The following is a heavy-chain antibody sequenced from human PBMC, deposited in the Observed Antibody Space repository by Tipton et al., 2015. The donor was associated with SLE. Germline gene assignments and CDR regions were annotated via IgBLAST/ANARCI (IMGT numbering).Heavy chain of an antibody. D-gene: IGHD6-13*01. Sequence: TLSLTCTVSGGSISNYYWSWIRQPPGKGLEWIGYISYGGSTNYNPSLKSRVTISVDKSKNQFSLKLTSVTAADTAVYYCARAVAGTYWYFDLWGRGTLVTVSS. CDR3: ARAVAGTYWYFDL. CDR2: ISYGGST. J-gene: IGHJ2*01. CDR1: GGSISNYY. V-gene: IGHV4-59*12.